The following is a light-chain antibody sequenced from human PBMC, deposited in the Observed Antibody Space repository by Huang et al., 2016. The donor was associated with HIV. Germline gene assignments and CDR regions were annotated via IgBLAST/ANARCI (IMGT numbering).Light chain of an antibody. CDR2: GAS. V-gene: IGKV3-15*01. CDR1: QSISSN. J-gene: IGKJ5*01. Sequence: EIVMTQSPATLSVSPGEEATLSCRASQSISSNLAWYQQKSGQAPRLLIYGASTRATDIPARFSGSGSGTEFTLTISSLQSEDFALYYCQQYNNWPPAITFGQGTRLEIK. CDR3: QQYNNWPPAIT.